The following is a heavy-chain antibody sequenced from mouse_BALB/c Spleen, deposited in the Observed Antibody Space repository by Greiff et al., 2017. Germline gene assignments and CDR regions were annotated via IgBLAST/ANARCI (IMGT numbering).Heavy chain of an antibody. D-gene: IGHD2-3*01. CDR3: ARWGYDGYFFAY. Sequence: VQLQQSGPSLVKPSQTLSLTCSVTGDSITSGYWNWIRKFPGNKLEYMGYISYSGSTYYNPSLKSRISITRDTSKNQYYLQLNSVTTEDTATYYCARWGYDGYFFAYWGQGTLVTVSA. J-gene: IGHJ3*01. V-gene: IGHV3-8*02. CDR2: ISYSGST. CDR1: GDSITSGY.